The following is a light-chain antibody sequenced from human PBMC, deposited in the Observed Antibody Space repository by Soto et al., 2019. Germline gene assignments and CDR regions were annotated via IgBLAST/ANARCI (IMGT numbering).Light chain of an antibody. CDR1: SSNIGAGYD. CDR2: GNS. J-gene: IGLJ1*01. CDR3: AVWDDRLNGHV. Sequence: QSVLAQPPSVSGAPGERVTISRTGSSSNIGAGYDVHWYQQLPGTAPKLLIYGNSNRPSGVPDRFIGSNSGTSASLAISGLQFEDEADYYCAVWDDRLNGHVFGTGTKVTVL. V-gene: IGLV1-40*01.